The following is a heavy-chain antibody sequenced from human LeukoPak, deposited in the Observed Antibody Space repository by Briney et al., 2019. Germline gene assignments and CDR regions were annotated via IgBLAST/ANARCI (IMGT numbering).Heavy chain of an antibody. Sequence: SETLSLTCAVYGGSFSGYYWSWIRQPPGKGLEWIGEINHSGGTNYNPSLKSRVTISVDTSKNQFSLKLSSVTAADTAVYYCARGGLTAMVTAFDYWGQGTLVTVSS. J-gene: IGHJ4*02. CDR3: ARGGLTAMVTAFDY. CDR1: GGSFSGYY. D-gene: IGHD5-18*01. CDR2: INHSGGT. V-gene: IGHV4-34*01.